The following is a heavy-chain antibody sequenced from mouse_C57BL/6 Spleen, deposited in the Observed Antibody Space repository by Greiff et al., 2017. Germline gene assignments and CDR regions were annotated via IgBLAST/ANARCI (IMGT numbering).Heavy chain of an antibody. CDR3: ARRGNYDQAMDY. V-gene: IGHV1-18*01. Sequence: VHVKQSGPELVKPGASVKIPCKASGYTFTDYNMDWVKQSHGKSLEWIGDINPNNGGTIYNQKFKGKATLTVDKSSSTAYMELRSLTSEDTAVYYCARRGNYDQAMDYWGQGTSVTVSS. CDR1: GYTFTDYN. CDR2: INPNNGGT. D-gene: IGHD2-1*01. J-gene: IGHJ4*01.